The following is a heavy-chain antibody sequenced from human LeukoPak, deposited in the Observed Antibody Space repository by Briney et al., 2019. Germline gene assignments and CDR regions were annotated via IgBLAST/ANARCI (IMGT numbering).Heavy chain of an antibody. D-gene: IGHD3-22*01. CDR1: GYSFTSYW. CDR3: ASLLADSSGYLEPFDY. V-gene: IGHV5-51*01. J-gene: IGHJ4*02. Sequence: GESLKISCKGSGYSFTSYWIGWVRQMPGKGLEWMGIIYPGDSDTRYSPSFQGQVTISADKSMSTAYLQWSSLKASDTAMYYCASLLADSSGYLEPFDYWGQGTLVTVSS. CDR2: IYPGDSDT.